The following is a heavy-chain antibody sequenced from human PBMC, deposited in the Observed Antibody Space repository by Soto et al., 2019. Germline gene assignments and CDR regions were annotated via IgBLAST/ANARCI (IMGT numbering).Heavy chain of an antibody. CDR1: GLKIRDYG. Sequence: GGSLRLCSAASGLKIRDYGRHRISKENGKGLEWVAVIWYDGSNKYYAASVKGRFTISRDNSKNTLYLQMNSLRAEDTVVYYCARGGSSSWYLPYDYWVQGTLVTVSS. D-gene: IGHD6-13*01. V-gene: IGHV3-33*01. CDR3: ARGGSSSWYLPYDY. CDR2: IWYDGSNK. J-gene: IGHJ4*02.